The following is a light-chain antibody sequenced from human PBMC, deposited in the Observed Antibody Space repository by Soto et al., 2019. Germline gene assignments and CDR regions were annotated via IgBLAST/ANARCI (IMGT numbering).Light chain of an antibody. CDR1: SSNIGAGYD. V-gene: IGLV1-40*01. CDR2: GIS. Sequence: QSVLTQPPSVSGAPGQRVTISCTGSSSNIGAGYDVHWYQQLPGTAPKLLIYGISNRPSGVPDRFSGSKSGTSASLAITGLQAEDEADDYCQSYDSSLSGVVFGGGTKLTVL. CDR3: QSYDSSLSGVV. J-gene: IGLJ2*01.